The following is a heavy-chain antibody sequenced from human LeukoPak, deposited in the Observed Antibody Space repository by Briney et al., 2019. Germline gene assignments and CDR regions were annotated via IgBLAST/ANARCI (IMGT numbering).Heavy chain of an antibody. CDR3: ARHPAASYYDFWSGYPNYYYYMDV. CDR1: GYSISSGYY. Sequence: SETLSLTCAVSGYSISSGYYWGWIRQPPGKGLEWIGSICHSGSTYYNPSLKSRVTISVDTSKNQFSLKLSSVTGADTAVYYCARHPAASYYDFWSGYPNYYYYMDVWGKGTTVTVSS. D-gene: IGHD3-3*01. V-gene: IGHV4-38-2*01. J-gene: IGHJ6*03. CDR2: ICHSGST.